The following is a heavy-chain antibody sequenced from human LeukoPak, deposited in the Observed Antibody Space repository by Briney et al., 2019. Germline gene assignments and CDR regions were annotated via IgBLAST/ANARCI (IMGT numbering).Heavy chain of an antibody. V-gene: IGHV4-30-4*01. Sequence: SQTLSLTCTVSGGSISSSDYYWSWIRQPPGKGLEWIGYIYYSGSTSYNPSLKSRITISVDTPKNQFSLKLTSVTAADTAVYYCARGFDAHNAFDIWGQGTMVTVSS. J-gene: IGHJ3*02. CDR1: GGSISSSDYY. CDR2: IYYSGST. CDR3: ARGFDAHNAFDI. D-gene: IGHD3-9*01.